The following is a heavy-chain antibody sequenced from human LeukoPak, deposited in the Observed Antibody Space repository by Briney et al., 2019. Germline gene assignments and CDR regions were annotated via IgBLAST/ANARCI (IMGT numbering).Heavy chain of an antibody. V-gene: IGHV3-7*01. J-gene: IGHJ4*02. CDR1: GFTFSGYW. CDR2: IKQDGSEK. Sequence: GGSLRLSCAASGFTFSGYWMSWVRQAPGKGLEWVANIKQDGSEKYYVDSVKGRFTISRDNAKNSLYLQMDSLRAEDTAVYYCAKDGEGYKEGPFDYWGQGTLVTVSS. D-gene: IGHD5-24*01. CDR3: AKDGEGYKEGPFDY.